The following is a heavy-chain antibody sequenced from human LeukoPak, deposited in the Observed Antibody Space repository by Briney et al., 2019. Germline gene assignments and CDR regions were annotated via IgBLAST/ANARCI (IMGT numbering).Heavy chain of an antibody. CDR2: INGNGAST. CDR1: GFTFNTHA. Sequence: AGESLRLSCAASGFTFNTHAMSWVRQAPGKGLEWVSGINGNGASTYYSYSVKGRFTISRDNSKNTLYLQMSSLRAEDTAVYYCAKDQGYSYYYLDYWGQGTLVTVSS. D-gene: IGHD5-18*01. J-gene: IGHJ4*02. CDR3: AKDQGYSYYYLDY. V-gene: IGHV3-23*01.